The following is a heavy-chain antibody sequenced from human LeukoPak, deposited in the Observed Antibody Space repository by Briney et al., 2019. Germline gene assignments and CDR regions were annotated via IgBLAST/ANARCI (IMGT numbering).Heavy chain of an antibody. D-gene: IGHD6-13*01. CDR3: ARIDSSSWRQFDY. J-gene: IGHJ4*02. CDR2: IYYSGST. CDR1: GGSISSYY. V-gene: IGHV4-59*01. Sequence: SETLSLTCTVSGGSISSYYWSWIRQPPGKGLEWLGYIYYSGSTYYNPSLKSRVTISVDTSKNQSSLKLSSVTAADTAVYYCARIDSSSWRQFDYWGQGTLVTVSS.